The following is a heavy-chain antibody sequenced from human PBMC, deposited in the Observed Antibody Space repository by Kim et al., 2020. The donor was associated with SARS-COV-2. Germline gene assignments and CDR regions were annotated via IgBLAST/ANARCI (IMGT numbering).Heavy chain of an antibody. Sequence: SETLSLTCTVSGGSTSSYYWSWLRQPPGKELEWIGFIYHSGRTIYNPSLKSRVTISVDTSKNQLSLKLRSVTAADTAVYHCARDQGGSYESYYFDYWGQGTLVTVSS. CDR1: GGSTSSYY. V-gene: IGHV4-59*01. D-gene: IGHD1-26*01. CDR3: ARDQGGSYESYYFDY. CDR2: IYHSGRT. J-gene: IGHJ4*02.